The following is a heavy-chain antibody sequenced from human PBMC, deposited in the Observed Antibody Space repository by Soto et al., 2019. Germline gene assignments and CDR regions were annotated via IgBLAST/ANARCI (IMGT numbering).Heavy chain of an antibody. D-gene: IGHD3-3*01. V-gene: IGHV4-34*01. Sequence: PSETLSLTCAVYGGSFSGYYWSWIRQPPGKGLEWIGEINHSGSTNYSPSLKSRVTISVDTSKNQFSLKLSSVTAADTAVYYCARGIFITIFGVVHYYYGMDVWGQGTTVTVSS. CDR2: INHSGST. J-gene: IGHJ6*02. CDR1: GGSFSGYY. CDR3: ARGIFITIFGVVHYYYGMDV.